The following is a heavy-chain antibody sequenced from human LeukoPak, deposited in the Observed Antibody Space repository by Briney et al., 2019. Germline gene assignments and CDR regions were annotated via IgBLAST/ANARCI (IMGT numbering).Heavy chain of an antibody. D-gene: IGHD4-23*01. Sequence: SETLSLTCTVSGYSISSGYYWGWIRQPPGKGLEWIGTIYQSGITYYKPSLKSRVTISVDTSKNQFSLRLTSVTAADTAVYYCARVGTTVVTQGMDSWGQGTLVTVSS. V-gene: IGHV4-38-2*02. J-gene: IGHJ4*02. CDR1: GYSISSGYY. CDR2: IYQSGIT. CDR3: ARVGTTVVTQGMDS.